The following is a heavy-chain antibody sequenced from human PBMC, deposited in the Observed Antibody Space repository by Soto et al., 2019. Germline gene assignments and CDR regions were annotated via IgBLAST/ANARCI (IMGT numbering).Heavy chain of an antibody. J-gene: IGHJ4*02. CDR2: IWYDGSNK. CDR1: GFTFSSYG. Sequence: PGGSLRLSCAVSGFTFSSYGMHWVRQAPGKGLEWVAVIWYDGSNKYYADCVKGRFTISRDNSKNTLYLQMNSLRAEDTAVYYCARDLGYSYGPGYYWGQGTLVTVSS. D-gene: IGHD5-18*01. CDR3: ARDLGYSYGPGYY. V-gene: IGHV3-33*01.